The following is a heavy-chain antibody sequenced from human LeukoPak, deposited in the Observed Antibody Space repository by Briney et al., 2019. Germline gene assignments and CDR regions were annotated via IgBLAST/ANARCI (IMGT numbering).Heavy chain of an antibody. CDR1: GGTFSSYA. V-gene: IGHV1-69*01. Sequence: SVKVSCKASGGTFSSYAISWVRQAPGQGLEWMGGIIPIFGTANYAQKFQGRVTITADESTSTAYMELSRLRSDDTAVYYCARGLWDYYYYYMDVWGKGTTVTVSS. D-gene: IGHD2/OR15-2a*01. CDR2: IIPIFGTA. J-gene: IGHJ6*03. CDR3: ARGLWDYYYYYMDV.